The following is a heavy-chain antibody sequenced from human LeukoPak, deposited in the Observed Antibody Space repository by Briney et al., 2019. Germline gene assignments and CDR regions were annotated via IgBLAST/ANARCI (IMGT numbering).Heavy chain of an antibody. Sequence: ASVKVSCKASGYTFTGYYMHWVRQAPGQGLEWMGWINPNSGGTDYAQKFQGRVTMTRDTSISTAYMELSRLRSDDTAVYYCAREDYYDSSGVDYWGQGTLVTVSS. CDR3: AREDYYDSSGVDY. CDR2: INPNSGGT. V-gene: IGHV1-2*02. CDR1: GYTFTGYY. D-gene: IGHD3-22*01. J-gene: IGHJ4*02.